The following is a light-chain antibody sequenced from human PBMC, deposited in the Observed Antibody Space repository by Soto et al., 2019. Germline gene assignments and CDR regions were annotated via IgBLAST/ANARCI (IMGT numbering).Light chain of an antibody. J-gene: IGKJ5*01. Sequence: EIVLTQSPGTLSLSPGEGATLSCRASQSVSSSYIAWYQQRPGQTPSLLIYDASYRATGIPARFSGSGSGTDFTLTISSLEPEDFAVYYCQQRSSCPLTFGQGTRLEIK. CDR1: QSVSSSY. CDR3: QQRSSCPLT. V-gene: IGKV3D-20*02. CDR2: DAS.